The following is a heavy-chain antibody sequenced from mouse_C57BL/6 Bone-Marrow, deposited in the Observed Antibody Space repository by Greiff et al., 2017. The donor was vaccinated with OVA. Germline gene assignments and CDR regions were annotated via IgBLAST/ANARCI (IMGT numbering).Heavy chain of an antibody. J-gene: IGHJ3*01. CDR2: INPYNGGT. Sequence: VQLQQSGPVLVKPGASVKMSCKASGYTFTDYYMNWVKQSHGKSLEWIGVINPYNGGTSYNQKFKGKATLTVDKSSSTAYMELNSLTSEDSAVYYCARDNYVFFAYWGQGTLVTVSA. CDR3: ARDNYVFFAY. D-gene: IGHD1-1*02. CDR1: GYTFTDYY. V-gene: IGHV1-19*01.